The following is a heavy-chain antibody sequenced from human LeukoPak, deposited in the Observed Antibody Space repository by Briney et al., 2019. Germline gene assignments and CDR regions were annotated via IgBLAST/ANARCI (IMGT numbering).Heavy chain of an antibody. CDR1: GFNFADSW. D-gene: IGHD5-12*01. V-gene: IGHV5-51*03. Sequence: GESLKISCKGSGFNFADSWIAWVRQMPGKGLEWMGIIFPADSDTTYSPPFQGQVTISADKSSSTAFLQWGSLKASDTAIYYCARLDMVATGHYWGQGTLVTVSS. CDR2: IFPADSDT. J-gene: IGHJ4*02. CDR3: ARLDMVATGHY.